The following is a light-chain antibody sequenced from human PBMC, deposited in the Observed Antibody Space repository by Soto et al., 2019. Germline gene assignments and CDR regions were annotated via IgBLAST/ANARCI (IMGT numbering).Light chain of an antibody. CDR3: QQYGSSPQT. Sequence: EIVFTQSPCTLSLSPVERAPLSCSASQSVSSSYLAWYQQKPGQAPRLLIYGASSRATGIPDRFSGSGSGTDFTLTISRLEPEDFAVYYCQQYGSSPQTFGQGTKVDIK. J-gene: IGKJ1*01. CDR2: GAS. CDR1: QSVSSSY. V-gene: IGKV3-20*01.